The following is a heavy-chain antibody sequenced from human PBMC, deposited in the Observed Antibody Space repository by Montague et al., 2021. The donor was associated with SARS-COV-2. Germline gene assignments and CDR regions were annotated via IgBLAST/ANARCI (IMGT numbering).Heavy chain of an antibody. CDR2: IYWDGDK. V-gene: IGHV2-70*11. CDR3: ARGPSDTYYYNGMDV. J-gene: IGHJ6*02. CDR1: GFSLSTSGMC. Sequence: PALVKPTQTLTLTCTFSGFSLSTSGMCMTWIRQPPGKALEWLARIYWDGDKYYNTSLKSRLTISKDTSKNLVVLTMTNMDPVDTATYYCARGPSDTYYYNGMDVWGRGTTGTVSS.